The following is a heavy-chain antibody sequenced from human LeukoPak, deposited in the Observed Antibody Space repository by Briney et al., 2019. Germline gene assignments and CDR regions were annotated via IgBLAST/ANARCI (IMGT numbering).Heavy chain of an antibody. CDR1: GFSFSNYG. Sequence: GGSLRLSCAASGFSFSNYGMTWVRQAPGKGLEWVSSIRSTSSNTYYADSVRGRFTISRDNAKNSLYLQMNSLRAEDTAVYYCARVEIAGAGDSWYFNLWGRGTQVTFSS. CDR3: ARVEIAGAGDSWYFNL. CDR2: IRSTSSNT. J-gene: IGHJ2*01. V-gene: IGHV3-21*01. D-gene: IGHD6-13*01.